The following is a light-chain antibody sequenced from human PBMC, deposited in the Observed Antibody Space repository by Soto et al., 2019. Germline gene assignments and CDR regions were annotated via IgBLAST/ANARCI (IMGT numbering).Light chain of an antibody. V-gene: IGKV3-20*01. J-gene: IGKJ3*01. CDR3: QQYGSSLFT. CDR1: QSVSSNY. CDR2: GAS. Sequence: EIVLTQSPGTLSLSPGERATLSGRASQSVSSNYLAWYQQKPGQAPRLLISGASSRATGIPDRFSGSGSGTSFTLTISRLEPEYCAVYYCQQYGSSLFTFGPGTKVDI.